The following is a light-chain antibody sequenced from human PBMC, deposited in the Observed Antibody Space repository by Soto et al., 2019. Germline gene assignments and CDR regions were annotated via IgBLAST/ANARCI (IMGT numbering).Light chain of an antibody. V-gene: IGKV1-27*01. J-gene: IGKJ5*01. CDR1: QGISNY. Sequence: DIQMTQSPASLSATIGDRVTITCRASQGISNYLAWYQQKPGKVPKLLIYAASTLQSGVPSRFSGSGSGTYFSFTLSSLQPEDFATYFWQQYSNLITFGQGTLLE. CDR3: QQYSNLIT. CDR2: AAS.